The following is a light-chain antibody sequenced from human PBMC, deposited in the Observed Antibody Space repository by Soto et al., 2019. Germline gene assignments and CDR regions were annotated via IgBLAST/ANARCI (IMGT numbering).Light chain of an antibody. CDR1: SSDVGGYNY. J-gene: IGLJ3*02. Sequence: QSALTQPRSVSGSPGQSVTIFCTRTSSDVGGYNYVSWYQQHPGKAPKLMIYDVSKRPSGVPDRFSGSKSGNTASLTISGLQAEDEADYYCCSYAGSYTWVFGGGTKLTVL. V-gene: IGLV2-11*01. CDR3: CSYAGSYTWV. CDR2: DVS.